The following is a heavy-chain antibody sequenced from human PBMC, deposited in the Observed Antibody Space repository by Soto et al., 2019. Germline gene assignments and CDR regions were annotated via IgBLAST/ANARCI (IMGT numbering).Heavy chain of an antibody. CDR3: ASSYVSGSRAFVY. J-gene: IGHJ4*02. CDR2: VIPMLSMS. Sequence: QVQLVQSGAEVKKPGSSVKVSCKASGDTFSYYSVHWVRQAPGLGLEWMGRVIPMLSMSYYAKKVQGRVIISEENSTSTALMVLSSLRSEDTAMYYCASSYVSGSRAFVYWCQGALVTVSS. V-gene: IGHV1-69*02. D-gene: IGHD3-10*01. CDR1: GDTFSYYS.